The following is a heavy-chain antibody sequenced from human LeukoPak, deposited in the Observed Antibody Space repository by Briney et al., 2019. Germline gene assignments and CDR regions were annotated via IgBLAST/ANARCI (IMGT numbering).Heavy chain of an antibody. CDR1: GGSIISSGDF. CDR2: IHHSGRT. Sequence: SETLSLTCTVSGGSIISSGDFWGWIRQPPGKEPEYIASIHHSGRTYYNLSLKSRVTMSVDTSKNQFSLKLSSVTATDTAVYYCASVNSDWYTVWGQGTMVIVSS. V-gene: IGHV4-39*01. D-gene: IGHD6-19*01. CDR3: ASVNSDWYTV. J-gene: IGHJ3*01.